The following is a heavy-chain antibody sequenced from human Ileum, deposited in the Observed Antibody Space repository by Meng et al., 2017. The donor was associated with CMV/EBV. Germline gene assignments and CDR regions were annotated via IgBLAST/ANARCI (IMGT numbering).Heavy chain of an antibody. CDR3: AGPHHYFDY. V-gene: IGHV4-61*02. CDR1: GDFIRNTDYH. Sequence: VLLHESGPGLPHPSQTLSPTFTVSGDFIRNTDYHWSWIRQPAGKGLEYIGRVYARGSTNYNPSLTSRVTISIDASNSQISLELTSVTAADTAVYYCAGPHHYFDYWGQGTLVTVSS. CDR2: VYARGST. J-gene: IGHJ4*02.